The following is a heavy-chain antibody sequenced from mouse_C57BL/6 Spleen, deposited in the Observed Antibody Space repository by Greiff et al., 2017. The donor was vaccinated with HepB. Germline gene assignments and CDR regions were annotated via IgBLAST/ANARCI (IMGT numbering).Heavy chain of an antibody. CDR2: IYPGSGST. D-gene: IGHD1-1*01. J-gene: IGHJ1*03. CDR3: ARWDYGSSYGWYFDV. V-gene: IGHV1-55*01. Sequence: QVQLQQPGAELVKPGASVKMSCKASGYTFTSYWITWVKQRPGQGLEWIGDIYPGSGSTNYNEKFKSKATLTVDTSSSTAYMQLSSLTSEDSAVYYCARWDYGSSYGWYFDVWGTGTTVTVSS. CDR1: GYTFTSYW.